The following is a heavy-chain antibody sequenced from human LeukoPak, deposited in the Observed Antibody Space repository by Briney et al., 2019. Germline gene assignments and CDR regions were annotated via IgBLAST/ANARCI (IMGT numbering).Heavy chain of an antibody. V-gene: IGHV3-23*01. D-gene: IGHD6-19*01. J-gene: IGHJ5*02. CDR1: GFTFSSYA. CDR2: ISSGGGGS. Sequence: PGGSLRLSCAGSGFTFSSYAMTWVRQAPGKGLEWVSIISSGGGGSYYADSVKGRFTISRDNSKNTLYLQMNSLRAEDTAIYYCAKGGWTGWFDPWGPGTLVTVSS. CDR3: AKGGWTGWFDP.